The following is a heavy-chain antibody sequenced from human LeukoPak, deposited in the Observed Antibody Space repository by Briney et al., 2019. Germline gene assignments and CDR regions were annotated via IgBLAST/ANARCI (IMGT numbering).Heavy chain of an antibody. Sequence: SGNLSRTCAVSGGSISSSNWWSWVRQPPGKGLEWIGEIYHSGSTNYNPSLKSRVTISVDKSKNQFSLKLSSVTAADTAVYYCAREERRSWYFDYWGQGTLVTVSS. CDR1: GGSISSSNW. V-gene: IGHV4-4*02. CDR3: AREERRSWYFDY. D-gene: IGHD1-1*01. J-gene: IGHJ4*02. CDR2: IYHSGST.